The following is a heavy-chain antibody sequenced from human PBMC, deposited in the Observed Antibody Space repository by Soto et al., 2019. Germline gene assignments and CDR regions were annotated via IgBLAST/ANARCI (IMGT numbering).Heavy chain of an antibody. CDR3: AREPSITMVRGVINHYYYYYMDV. V-gene: IGHV1-46*03. J-gene: IGHJ6*03. Sequence: ASVKVSCKASGYTFTSYYMHWVRQAPGQGLEWMGIINPSGGSTSYAQKFQGRVTMTRDTSTSTVYMELSSLRSEDTAVYYCAREPSITMVRGVINHYYYYYMDVWGKGTTVTVSS. CDR1: GYTFTSYY. D-gene: IGHD3-10*01. CDR2: INPSGGST.